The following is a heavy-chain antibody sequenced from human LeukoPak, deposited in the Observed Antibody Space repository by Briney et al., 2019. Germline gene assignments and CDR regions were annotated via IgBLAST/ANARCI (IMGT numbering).Heavy chain of an antibody. CDR1: GFTFSGST. V-gene: IGHV3-21*01. CDR2: ISSSSSYV. D-gene: IGHD3-22*01. J-gene: IGHJ4*02. Sequence: GGSLRLSCAASGFTFSGSTMNWVRQAPGKGLEWVSSISSSSSYVYYADSLKGRFTISRDNAKTSLYLQMNSLRVEDTAVYYCARDGYRYYDSSGYYYFDYWGQGTLVTVSS. CDR3: ARDGYRYYDSSGYYYFDY.